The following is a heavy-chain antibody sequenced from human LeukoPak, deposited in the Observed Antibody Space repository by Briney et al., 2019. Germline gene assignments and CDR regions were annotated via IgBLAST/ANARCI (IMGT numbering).Heavy chain of an antibody. Sequence: ASVKVSCKASGYPFTAYYMHWVRQAPGQGLEWMGWINCNSGDTNYAQKFQGRVTMTRDTSITTAYMELSRVTSDDTAVYYCARDWFGVAFDPWGQGTLVTVSS. V-gene: IGHV1-2*02. CDR1: GYPFTAYY. J-gene: IGHJ5*02. CDR2: INCNSGDT. D-gene: IGHD3-10*01. CDR3: ARDWFGVAFDP.